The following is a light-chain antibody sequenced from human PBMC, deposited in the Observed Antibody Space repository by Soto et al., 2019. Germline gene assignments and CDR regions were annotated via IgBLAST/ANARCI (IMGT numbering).Light chain of an antibody. Sequence: DIQLTQSPSFLSASVGDRVTITCRASQGISSSLAWYQQKPGEAPKLLIYAASSLQSGVPSRFSGSGYGTEFTLTISSLQPEDFASYYCQLLASFPLTFGQGTRLEI. CDR1: QGISSS. CDR2: AAS. J-gene: IGKJ5*01. CDR3: QLLASFPLT. V-gene: IGKV1-9*01.